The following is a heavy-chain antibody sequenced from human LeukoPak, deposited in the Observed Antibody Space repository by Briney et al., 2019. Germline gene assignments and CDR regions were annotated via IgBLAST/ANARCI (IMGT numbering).Heavy chain of an antibody. V-gene: IGHV4-4*07. CDR1: GDSISSYY. CDR3: ARQDYGDYGFDY. J-gene: IGHJ4*02. CDR2: VYTTGST. D-gene: IGHD4-17*01. Sequence: SETLSLTCTVSGDSISSYYWSWIRQPAGKGLEWIGRVYTTGSTNYNPSLKSRVSMSVDTSNNQFSLNLNSVTAADTAVYYCARQDYGDYGFDYWGQGTLVTVSS.